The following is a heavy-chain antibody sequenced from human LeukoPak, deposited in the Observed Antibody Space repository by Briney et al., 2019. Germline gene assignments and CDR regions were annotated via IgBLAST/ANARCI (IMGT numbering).Heavy chain of an antibody. CDR2: MSRDGVNG. CDR3: VRGTLGAGDY. V-gene: IGHV3-30*03. Sequence: GGSLRLSCAASGFSFSSNSMHWVRQAPGKGLEWVAVMSRDGVNGYYSESVKGRFTVSSDNSRNTVYLQMSGLSAEDTALYYCVRGTLGAGDYWGQGTFVAVSS. J-gene: IGHJ4*02. CDR1: GFSFSSNS. D-gene: IGHD1-26*01.